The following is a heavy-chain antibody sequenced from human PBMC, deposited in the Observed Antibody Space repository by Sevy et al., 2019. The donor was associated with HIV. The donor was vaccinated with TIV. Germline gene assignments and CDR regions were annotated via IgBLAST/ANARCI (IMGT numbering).Heavy chain of an antibody. D-gene: IGHD1-26*01. CDR1: GFTFSSFG. J-gene: IGHJ4*02. CDR2: IWYEGSTT. CDR3: AATATXLDX. Sequence: GGSLRLSCAASGFTFSSFGMHWVRQAPGKGLEWVAVIWYEGSTTYYADSVRGRFTISRDSSNNTLYLQMNSLRADDTAVYYCAATATXLDXWXQGTLVTVSS. V-gene: IGHV3-33*01.